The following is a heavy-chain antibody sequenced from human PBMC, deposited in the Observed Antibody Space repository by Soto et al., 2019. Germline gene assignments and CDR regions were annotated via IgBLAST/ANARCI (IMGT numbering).Heavy chain of an antibody. Sequence: QVQLVESGGGVVQPGRSLRLSCAASGFTFSSYGMHWVRQAPGKGLEWVAVIWDDGSNKYYADAVKGRFTISRDNSKNTLYLQMNSLRAEDTAVYYCARDRSGSYFWFDPWGQGTLVTVSS. CDR1: GFTFSSYG. CDR3: ARDRSGSYFWFDP. CDR2: IWDDGSNK. J-gene: IGHJ5*02. D-gene: IGHD1-26*01. V-gene: IGHV3-33*01.